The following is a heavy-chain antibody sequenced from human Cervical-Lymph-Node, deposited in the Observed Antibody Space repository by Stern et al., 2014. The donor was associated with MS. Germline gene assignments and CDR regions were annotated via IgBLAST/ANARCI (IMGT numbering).Heavy chain of an antibody. J-gene: IGHJ6*02. CDR1: GYTIDSYG. CDR2: ISAHSATT. D-gene: IGHD2-15*01. CDR3: ARGCSGDACFYDFGMDV. Sequence: VQLVQSGNEVKKPGASVEVSCKASGYTIDSYGITWVRQAPGQGYEWMGWISAHSATTKYAQRLQGRVSMATDTSTDTAYMELKSLGSDDTAVYYCARGCSGDACFYDFGMDVWGQGTTVTVSS. V-gene: IGHV1-18*01.